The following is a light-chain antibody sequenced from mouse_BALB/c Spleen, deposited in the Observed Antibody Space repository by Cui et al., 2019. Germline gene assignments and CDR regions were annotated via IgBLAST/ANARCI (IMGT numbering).Light chain of an antibody. CDR2: STS. J-gene: IGKJ2*01. CDR1: SSVSSSY. V-gene: IGKV4-74*01. Sequence: QLVLTEAAAIISASLGDRVTMTCTASSSVSSSYLHWYQQKPGSSPKLWIYSTSNLASGVPARFSGSGSGISYSLTISSMEAEDAATYYCHQYHRSPYTFGGGTKLEIK. CDR3: HQYHRSPYT.